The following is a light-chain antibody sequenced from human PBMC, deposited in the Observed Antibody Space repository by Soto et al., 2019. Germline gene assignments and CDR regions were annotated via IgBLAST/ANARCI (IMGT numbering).Light chain of an antibody. J-gene: IGKJ4*01. CDR1: QSVSNN. Sequence: EIVMTQSPATLSVSPGERATLSCRASQSVSNNLAWYQQKHGQAPRRLIYFASTRATGTTARFSGSGSGTEFTLTISSLQSEDFAVYYCQQYNKWPLTFGGGTKVETK. CDR2: FAS. V-gene: IGKV3-15*01. CDR3: QQYNKWPLT.